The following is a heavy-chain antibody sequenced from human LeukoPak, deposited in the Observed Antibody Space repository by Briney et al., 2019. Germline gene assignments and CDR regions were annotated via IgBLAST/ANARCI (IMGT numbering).Heavy chain of an antibody. CDR3: ARDLLALPHKYFDS. J-gene: IGHJ4*02. V-gene: IGHV3-30*02. CDR2: IWYDGSDK. Sequence: GGSLRLSCATSGFTLSYYGMHWVRQAPGKGLEWVAHIWYDGSDKYYMDSVKGRFTISRDTSRSTVYLQMNRLRAEDTAVYYCARDLLALPHKYFDSWGQGTLVTVSS. CDR1: GFTLSYYG.